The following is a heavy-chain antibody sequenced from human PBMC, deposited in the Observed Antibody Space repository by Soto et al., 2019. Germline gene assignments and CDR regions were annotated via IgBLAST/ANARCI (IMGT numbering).Heavy chain of an antibody. V-gene: IGHV4-31*03. J-gene: IGHJ4*02. Sequence: QVQLQESGPGLVKPSQTLSLTCTVSGGSISSGGYYWSWIRQHPGKGLEWIGYLYYSGSTYYNPSLKSRVNISVDTSKNQFSLKLSSVTAADTAVYYCARFGRDLGSSSPFDYWGQGTLVTVSS. CDR3: ARFGRDLGSSSPFDY. CDR1: GGSISSGGYY. CDR2: LYYSGST. D-gene: IGHD3-16*01.